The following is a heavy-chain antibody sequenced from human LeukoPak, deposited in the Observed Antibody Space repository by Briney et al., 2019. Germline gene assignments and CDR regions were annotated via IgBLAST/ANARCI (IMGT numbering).Heavy chain of an antibody. D-gene: IGHD6-13*01. J-gene: IGHJ4*01. V-gene: IGHV3-23*01. CDR1: GFSFSSYA. CDR2: INDSGGST. Sequence: PGGSLRLSCAASGFSFSSYAMTWVRQAPGEGLEWVSTINDSGGSTYYADSVKGRFTISRDNSKNALYLQMNSLTAEDTAIYYCAHAAYWGQGTLVTVSS. CDR3: AHAAY.